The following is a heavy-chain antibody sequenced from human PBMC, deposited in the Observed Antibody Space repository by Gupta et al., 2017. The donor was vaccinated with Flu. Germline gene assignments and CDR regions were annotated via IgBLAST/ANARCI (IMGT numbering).Heavy chain of an antibody. J-gene: IGHJ5*02. CDR2: INHSGST. V-gene: IGHV4-34*01. CDR1: GGSFSGYY. D-gene: IGHD5-24*01. CDR3: ARLAEMATISDDNWFDP. Sequence: QVQLQQWGAGLLKPSETLSLTCAVYGGSFSGYYWSWIRPPPGKGLEWIGEINHSGSTNYNPSLKSRVTISVDTSKNQFSLKLSSVTAADTAVYYCARLAEMATISDDNWFDPWGQGTLVTVSS.